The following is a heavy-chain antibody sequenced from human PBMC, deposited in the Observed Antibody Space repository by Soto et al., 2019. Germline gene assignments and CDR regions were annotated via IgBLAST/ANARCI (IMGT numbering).Heavy chain of an antibody. V-gene: IGHV1-69*01. D-gene: IGHD3-10*01. Sequence: QVQLVQSGAEVKKPGSSVKVSCKASGGTFSSYAISWVRQAPGQGLEWMGGIIPIFGTANYAQKFQGRVTITADESTSTAYMERSSLRSEDTAVYYCARVRGEVLWFGELFFDYWGQGTLVTVSS. CDR1: GGTFSSYA. J-gene: IGHJ4*02. CDR2: IIPIFGTA. CDR3: ARVRGEVLWFGELFFDY.